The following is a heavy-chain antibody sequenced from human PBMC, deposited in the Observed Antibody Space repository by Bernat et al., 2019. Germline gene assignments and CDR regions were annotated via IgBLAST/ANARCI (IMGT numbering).Heavy chain of an antibody. CDR2: INRDGSIT. CDR3: AKVWFGSYYYYYGMDV. Sequence: EVQLVESGGGLVQPGGSLRLSCAASGFTFSSYWMHWVRQAPGKGLDWVSRINRDGSITSYADSVRGRFTISRDNAKNTLFLQMSSLRAEDTAVYYCAKVWFGSYYYYYGMDVWGQGTTVTVSS. D-gene: IGHD3-10*01. CDR1: GFTFSSYW. V-gene: IGHV3-74*01. J-gene: IGHJ6*02.